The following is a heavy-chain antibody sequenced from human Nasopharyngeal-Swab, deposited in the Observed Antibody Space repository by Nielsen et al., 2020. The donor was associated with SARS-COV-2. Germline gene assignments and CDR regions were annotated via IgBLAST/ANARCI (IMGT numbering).Heavy chain of an antibody. CDR2: INPNFGTT. D-gene: IGHD3-3*01. CDR3: ARDTIFGLALYYYYGLGV. J-gene: IGHJ6*02. V-gene: IGHV1-69*01. Sequence: WERQAPGQGLEWMGGINPNFGTTNYAHKFQDRAKITADQSTRTAYMELSSLRSDDTAVYYCARDTIFGLALYYYYGLGVWGQGTTVTVSS.